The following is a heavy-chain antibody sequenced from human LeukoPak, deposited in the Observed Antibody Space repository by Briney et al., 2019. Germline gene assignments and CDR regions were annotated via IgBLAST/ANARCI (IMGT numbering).Heavy chain of an antibody. Sequence: AGGSLRLSCAASGFSFSSYGMHWVRQAPGKGLEGVAFIRHDGSKKYYADSVKGRFTISRDNSKNTLYLQMNGLRSEDTAVYYCVKDYSGTDGLDIWGQGTRVTVS. V-gene: IGHV3-30*02. J-gene: IGHJ3*02. CDR3: VKDYSGTDGLDI. D-gene: IGHD1-26*01. CDR1: GFSFSSYG. CDR2: IRHDGSKK.